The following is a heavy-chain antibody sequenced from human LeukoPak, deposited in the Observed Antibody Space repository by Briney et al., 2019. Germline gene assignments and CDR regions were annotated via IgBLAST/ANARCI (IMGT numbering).Heavy chain of an antibody. J-gene: IGHJ5*02. Sequence: GGSLRLSCAASGFSFRNYAMHWVRQAPGKGLEWVAVISYDGNNKYYADSVKGRFTISRDNSKNTLYLQMNSLTGDDTAVYSCARDLYSGSVAGWFDTWGQGTLVTVSS. V-gene: IGHV3-30-3*01. CDR1: GFSFRNYA. D-gene: IGHD5-12*01. CDR2: ISYDGNNK. CDR3: ARDLYSGSVAGWFDT.